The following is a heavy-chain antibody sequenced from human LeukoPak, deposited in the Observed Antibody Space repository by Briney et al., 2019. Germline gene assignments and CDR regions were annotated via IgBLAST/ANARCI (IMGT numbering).Heavy chain of an antibody. D-gene: IGHD3-22*01. V-gene: IGHV3-23*01. CDR3: ARDRPNYYGSDGHYYRRDGDY. J-gene: IGHJ4*02. Sequence: GGSLRLSCAASGFTFSIYAVSWVRQAPGKGLQWVSSITSRGESTWYVDSVKGRFTITRDNSENTLYLQMHSLRAEDTAVYYCARDRPNYYGSDGHYYRRDGDYWGRGTLVSVSS. CDR1: GFTFSIYA. CDR2: ITSRGEST.